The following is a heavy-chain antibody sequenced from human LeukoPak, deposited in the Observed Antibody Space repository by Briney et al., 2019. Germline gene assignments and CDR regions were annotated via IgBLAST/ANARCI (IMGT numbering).Heavy chain of an antibody. D-gene: IGHD6-19*01. CDR1: GFTFSSYG. CDR2: IVPSGGTT. V-gene: IGHV3-23*01. Sequence: GGSLRLSCAASGFTFSSYGMNWVRQAPGKGLEWVSGIVPSGGTTYYADSVKGRFTISRDNSKNTLYLQMNSLRAEDTAVYYCARRAVAGTRVDYWGQGTLVTVSS. CDR3: ARRAVAGTRVDY. J-gene: IGHJ4*02.